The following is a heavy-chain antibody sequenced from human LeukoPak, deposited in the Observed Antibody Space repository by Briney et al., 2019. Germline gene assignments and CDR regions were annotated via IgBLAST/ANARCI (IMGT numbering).Heavy chain of an antibody. D-gene: IGHD5-12*01. J-gene: IGHJ4*02. CDR1: GGTFSSYA. CDR2: IIPILGIA. CDR3: ARESGYSGYAESSFDY. V-gene: IGHV1-69*04. Sequence: ASVKVSCKASGGTFSSYAISWVRQAPGQGLEWMGRIIPILGIASYAQKFQGRVTMTRDTSTSTVYMELSSLRSEDTAVYYCARESGYSGYAESSFDYWGQGTLVTVSS.